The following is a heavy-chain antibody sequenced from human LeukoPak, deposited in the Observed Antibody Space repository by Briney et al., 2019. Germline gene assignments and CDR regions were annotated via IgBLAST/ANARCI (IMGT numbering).Heavy chain of an antibody. J-gene: IGHJ3*02. Sequence: PGGSLRLSCVGSGFTFRSHWVNWVRQSPGKGLEWVANIKPDGIDKYYVDSARGRFTASRDNAKNSAFLQMTSLRAEDTAIYYCATISAQTFDIWGQGTLVSVSS. CDR2: IKPDGIDK. V-gene: IGHV3-7*01. CDR3: ATISAQTFDI. CDR1: GFTFRSHW. D-gene: IGHD5-24*01.